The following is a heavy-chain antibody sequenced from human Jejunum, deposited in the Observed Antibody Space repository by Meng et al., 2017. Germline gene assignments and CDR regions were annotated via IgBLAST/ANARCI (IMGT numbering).Heavy chain of an antibody. CDR2: FTRGGTT. V-gene: IGHV4-34*02. J-gene: IGHJ4*02. CDR1: GGSISGYF. D-gene: IGHD1-26*01. CDR3: ARHEVDFDN. Sequence: QVHLQQWAAGLLKPSETLSLTCAVYGGSISGYFWSWIRQAPGEGLEWVGEFTRGGTTNYNPSLKSRVTISADTSKNQFSLTLSSVSAADTAVYYCARHEVDFDNWGQGTLVTVSS.